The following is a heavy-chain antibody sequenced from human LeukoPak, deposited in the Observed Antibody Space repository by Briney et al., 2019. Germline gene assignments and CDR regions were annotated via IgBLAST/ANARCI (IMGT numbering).Heavy chain of an antibody. J-gene: IGHJ4*02. V-gene: IGHV5-51*01. Sequence: GESLKISCKGSGYSFTSYWIGWVRQMPGKGLEWMGIIYPGDSDTRYSPSFQGQVTISADKSISTAYLQWSSLKASDTAMYYCARLAQPLRAVAGLFGYWGQGTLVTVSS. CDR3: ARLAQPLRAVAGLFGY. CDR1: GYSFTSYW. CDR2: IYPGDSDT. D-gene: IGHD6-19*01.